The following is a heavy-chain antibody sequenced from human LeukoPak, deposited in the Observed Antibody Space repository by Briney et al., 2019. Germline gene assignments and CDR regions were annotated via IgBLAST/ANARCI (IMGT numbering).Heavy chain of an antibody. CDR3: ARGAYCSSTSCYLGYYYYYMDV. CDR1: GGSISSYY. Sequence: SETLFLTCTVSGGSISSYYWSWIRQPAGKGLEWIGRIYTSGSTNYNPSLKRRVTMSVDTSKNQFSLKLSSVTAADTAVYYCARGAYCSSTSCYLGYYYYYMDVWGKGTTVTVSS. J-gene: IGHJ6*03. V-gene: IGHV4-4*07. CDR2: IYTSGST. D-gene: IGHD2-2*01.